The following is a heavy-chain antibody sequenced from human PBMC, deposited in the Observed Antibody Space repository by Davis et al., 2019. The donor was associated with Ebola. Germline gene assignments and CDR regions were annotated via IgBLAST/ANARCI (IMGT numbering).Heavy chain of an antibody. CDR1: GFTFSRYG. CDR3: ARNGLRYDY. Sequence: GESLKISCAASGFTFSRYGMHWVRQAPGKGLEWVSSISSSSSYIYYADSVKGRFTISRDNAKNSLYLQMNSLRAEDTAVYYCARNGLRYDYWGQGTLVTVSS. V-gene: IGHV3-21*01. CDR2: ISSSSSYI. J-gene: IGHJ4*02. D-gene: IGHD4-17*01.